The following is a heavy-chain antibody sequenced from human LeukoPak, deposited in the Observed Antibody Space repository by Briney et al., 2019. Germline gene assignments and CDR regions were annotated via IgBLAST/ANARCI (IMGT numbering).Heavy chain of an antibody. V-gene: IGHV3-21*01. CDR2: ISGSSAYK. J-gene: IGHJ6*03. Sequence: GGSLRLSCAASGFTFSTYTMNWVRQAPGKGLEWVSSISGSSAYKYYADSVKGRFTISRDNAKNSLYLQMNSLRAEDTAVYYCARDRYGDYSVVVWGQGTTVTVSS. CDR3: ARDRYGDYSVVV. D-gene: IGHD4-17*01. CDR1: GFTFSTYT.